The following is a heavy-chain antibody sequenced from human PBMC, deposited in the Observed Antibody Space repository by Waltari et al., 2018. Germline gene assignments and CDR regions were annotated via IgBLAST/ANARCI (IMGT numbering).Heavy chain of an antibody. Sequence: QVQLVESGGGVVLPGGALRLSCKASGGIFSRQDMNWVRQAPGMGLEWVSLIRFDGGQKCYADTVKGRFTVSRDNSRDTLYLHMESLRSGDTATYFCATQASISSPSFWGRGTLVTVSS. D-gene: IGHD3-16*02. CDR1: GGIFSRQD. V-gene: IGHV3-30*02. CDR3: ATQASISSPSF. J-gene: IGHJ4*02. CDR2: IRFDGGQK.